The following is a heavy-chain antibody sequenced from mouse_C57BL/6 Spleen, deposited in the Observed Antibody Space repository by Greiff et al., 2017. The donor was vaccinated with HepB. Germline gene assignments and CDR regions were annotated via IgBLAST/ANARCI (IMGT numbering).Heavy chain of an antibody. Sequence: DVKLQESGGGLVQPGGSLKLSCAASGFTFSDYGMAWVRQAPRKGPEWVAFISNLAYSIYYADTVTGRFTISRENAKNTLYLEMSSLRSEDTAMYYCARHRGYAMDYWGQGTSVTVSS. CDR2: ISNLAYSI. J-gene: IGHJ4*01. CDR1: GFTFSDYG. V-gene: IGHV5-15*01. CDR3: ARHRGYAMDY.